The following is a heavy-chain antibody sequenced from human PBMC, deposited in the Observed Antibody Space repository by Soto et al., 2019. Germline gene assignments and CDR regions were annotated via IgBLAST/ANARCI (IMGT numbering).Heavy chain of an antibody. CDR1: GFSLSNARMG. D-gene: IGHD3-10*01. Sequence: QVTLKESGPVLVKPTETLTLTCTVSGFSLSNARMGVSWIRQPPGKALEWLAHIFSNDEKSYSTSLKSRLTISKDTSKSQVVLTMTNMDPVDTATYYCARIDHWGDGSGSSIADHDAFDIWGQGTMVTVSS. CDR2: IFSNDEK. CDR3: ARIDHWGDGSGSSIADHDAFDI. J-gene: IGHJ3*02. V-gene: IGHV2-26*01.